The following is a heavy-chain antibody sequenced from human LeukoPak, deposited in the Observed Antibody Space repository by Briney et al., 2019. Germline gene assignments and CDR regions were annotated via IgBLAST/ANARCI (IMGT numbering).Heavy chain of an antibody. CDR3: ARDAAGFDY. CDR2: IYYNGNT. V-gene: IGHV4-39*02. J-gene: IGHJ4*02. CDR1: GGSISSSSYY. D-gene: IGHD6-13*01. Sequence: SETLSLTCTVSGGSISSSSYYWGWIRQPPGKGLEWIGSIYYNGNTYYNPSLKSRVTISVDTSKNHFSLKLSAVTAADTAVYYCARDAAGFDYWGQGTLVTVSS.